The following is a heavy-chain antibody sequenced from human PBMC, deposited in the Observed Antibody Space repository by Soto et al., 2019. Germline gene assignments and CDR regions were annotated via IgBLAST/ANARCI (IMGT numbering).Heavy chain of an antibody. Sequence: SETLSLTCAVYGGSFSGYYWSWIRQPPGKGLEWIGEINHSGSTNCNPSLKSRVTISVDTSKNQFSLKLSSVTAADTAVYYCASSLKMAVAGNTPGYWGQGTLVTAPQ. V-gene: IGHV4-34*01. CDR2: INHSGST. CDR1: GGSFSGYY. J-gene: IGHJ4*02. CDR3: ASSLKMAVAGNTPGY. D-gene: IGHD6-19*01.